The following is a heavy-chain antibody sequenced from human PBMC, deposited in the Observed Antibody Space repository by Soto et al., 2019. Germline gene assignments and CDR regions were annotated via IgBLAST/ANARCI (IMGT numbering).Heavy chain of an antibody. CDR2: INPSGGST. CDR3: ARVGGFTMIAGDAFDI. V-gene: IGHV1-46*01. J-gene: IGHJ3*02. CDR1: GYTFTSYY. D-gene: IGHD3-22*01. Sequence: QVQLVQSGAEVKKPGASVKVSCKASGYTFTSYYMHWVRQAPGQGLEWMGIINPSGGSTSYAQKFQGRVTMTRDTSTSTVYMELSSLRSEDTAAYYCARVGGFTMIAGDAFDIWGQGTMVTVSS.